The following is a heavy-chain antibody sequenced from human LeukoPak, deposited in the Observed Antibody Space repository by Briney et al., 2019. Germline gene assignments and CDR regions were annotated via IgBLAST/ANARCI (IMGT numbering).Heavy chain of an antibody. CDR2: INPNSGGT. CDR1: GYTFTGYY. D-gene: IGHD5-12*01. J-gene: IGHJ4*02. V-gene: IGHV1-2*02. CDR3: ARSRGYSGYDLRFDY. Sequence: PWASVKVSCKASGYTFTGYYMHWVRQAPGQGLEGMGWINPNSGGTNYAQKFQGRVTMTSDTSISTAYMELSRLRSDDTAVYYCARSRGYSGYDLRFDYWGQGTLVTVSS.